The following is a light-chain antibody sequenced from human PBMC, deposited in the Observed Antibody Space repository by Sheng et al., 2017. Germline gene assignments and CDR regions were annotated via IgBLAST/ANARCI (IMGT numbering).Light chain of an antibody. CDR3: RQYGSGRDT. CDR1: QTVSSNK. Sequence: IVLTQSPGSLSLSPGERATLSCRASQTVSSNKLAWYQQKPGQAPRLLISGASSRATGIPDRFSGSGSGTDFTLTISRLEPEDFAVYYCRQYGSGRDTFGQGTKVEIK. V-gene: IGKV3-20*01. CDR2: GAS. J-gene: IGKJ1*01.